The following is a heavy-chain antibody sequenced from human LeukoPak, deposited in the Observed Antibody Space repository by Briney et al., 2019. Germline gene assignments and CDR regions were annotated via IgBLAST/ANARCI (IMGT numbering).Heavy chain of an antibody. CDR1: GFTFSSYA. V-gene: IGHV3-64*01. J-gene: IGHJ4*02. Sequence: GGSLRLSCAASGFTFSSYAMHWVRQAPGKGLEYVSGISSNGGSTYHANSVKGRFTISRDNSKNTLYLQMGSLRAEDMALYYCAREYCSNGVCYKRFDYWGQGTLVTVSS. CDR2: ISSNGGST. D-gene: IGHD2-8*01. CDR3: AREYCSNGVCYKRFDY.